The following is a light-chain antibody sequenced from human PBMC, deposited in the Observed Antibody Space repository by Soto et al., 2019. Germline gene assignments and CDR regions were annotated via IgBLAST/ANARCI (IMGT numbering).Light chain of an antibody. CDR2: DAS. V-gene: IGKV3-11*01. CDR1: QSVNTY. CDR3: QQRSDWPLT. Sequence: DIVLTQSPATLSLSPGERATLSCRASQSVNTYLAWYQQKPGQAPRLLMYDASNRVAGVPARFSGSGSGTAFTLTISSLEPEDFAVYYCQQRSDWPLTFGGGTKVDIK. J-gene: IGKJ4*01.